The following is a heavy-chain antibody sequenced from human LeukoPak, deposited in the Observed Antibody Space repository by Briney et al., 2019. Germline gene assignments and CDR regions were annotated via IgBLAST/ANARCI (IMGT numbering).Heavy chain of an antibody. CDR1: SGPISSTTYY. CDR3: ARGPNTAGNYRAFDL. J-gene: IGHJ3*01. CDR2: IYYNGDT. Sequence: SETLSLTCTVSSGPISSTTYYWAWIRQPPGKGLEWIGSIYYNGDTYYNPSLKSRVIISADTSKNQFSLKLTSVTAADTAAYYCARGPNTAGNYRAFDLWGQGTKVTVSS. V-gene: IGHV4-39*07. D-gene: IGHD4-11*01.